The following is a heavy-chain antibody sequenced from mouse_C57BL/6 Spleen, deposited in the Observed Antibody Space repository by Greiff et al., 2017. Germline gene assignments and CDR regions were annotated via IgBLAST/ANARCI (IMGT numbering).Heavy chain of an antibody. J-gene: IGHJ4*01. CDR3: ARDGGAMDY. Sequence: EVKLMESGGGLVQPGGSLKLSCAASGFTFSDYGMAWVLQAPRKGPEWVAFISNLAYSIYYADTVTGRFTISRENAKNTLYLEMSSLRSEDTAMYYCARDGGAMDYWGQGTSVTVSS. CDR2: ISNLAYSI. V-gene: IGHV5-15*01. D-gene: IGHD1-2*01. CDR1: GFTFSDYG.